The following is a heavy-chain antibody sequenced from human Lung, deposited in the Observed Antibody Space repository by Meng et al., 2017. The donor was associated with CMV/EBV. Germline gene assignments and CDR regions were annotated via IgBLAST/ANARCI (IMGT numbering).Heavy chain of an antibody. Sequence: GESLKISCTASGFTFGDYAMSWVRQAPGKGLEWVGFIRSKAYGGTTEYAASVKGRFTISRDDSKSIAYLQMNSLKTEDTAVYYCTRQWSGYDYVGRGMDVWGQGTXVTVVS. V-gene: IGHV3-49*04. CDR1: GFTFGDYA. J-gene: IGHJ6*01. CDR3: TRQWSGYDYVGRGMDV. D-gene: IGHD5-12*01. CDR2: IRSKAYGGTT.